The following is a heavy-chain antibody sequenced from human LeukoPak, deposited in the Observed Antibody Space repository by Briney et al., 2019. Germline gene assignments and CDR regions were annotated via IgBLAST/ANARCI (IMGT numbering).Heavy chain of an antibody. Sequence: GASVKVSCKASGGTFSSYAISWVRQAPGQGLEWMGGIIPIFGTANYAQKFQGRVTITADESTSTAYMELSSLRSEDTAVYYCARGTGSYDFWSGYGTINWFDPWGQGTLVTVSS. J-gene: IGHJ5*02. CDR1: GGTFSSYA. V-gene: IGHV1-69*13. CDR2: IIPIFGTA. D-gene: IGHD3-3*01. CDR3: ARGTGSYDFWSGYGTINWFDP.